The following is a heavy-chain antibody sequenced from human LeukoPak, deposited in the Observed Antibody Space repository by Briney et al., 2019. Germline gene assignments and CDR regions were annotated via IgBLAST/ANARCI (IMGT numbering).Heavy chain of an antibody. CDR1: GGIFRRHV. D-gene: IGHD6-13*01. CDR2: LTAIFGTT. V-gene: IGHV1-69*05. CDR3: AGEGNRIAAPDNNWFDP. Sequence: SVKVSCKASGGIFRRHVVSWVRQAPGQGLEWMGGLTAIFGTTNYAPNFQGRVTFTTDESMNTGYMELTNLQFGDTAVYYCAGEGNRIAAPDNNWFDPWGQGTLVTVS. J-gene: IGHJ5*02.